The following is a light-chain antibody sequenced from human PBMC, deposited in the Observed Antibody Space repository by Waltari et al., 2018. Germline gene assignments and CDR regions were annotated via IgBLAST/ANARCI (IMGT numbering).Light chain of an antibody. J-gene: IGKJ4*02. CDR1: QSVSSN. V-gene: IGKV3-15*01. CDR3: QQYNNWPPLT. Sequence: VMTQSPATLSVSPGERATLSCRARQSVSSNLAWYQQKPGQAPRLVIYGASTRATGIPARFSGSGSGTEFTLTISSLQSEDFAVYYCQQYNNWPPLTFGGGTKVEIK. CDR2: GAS.